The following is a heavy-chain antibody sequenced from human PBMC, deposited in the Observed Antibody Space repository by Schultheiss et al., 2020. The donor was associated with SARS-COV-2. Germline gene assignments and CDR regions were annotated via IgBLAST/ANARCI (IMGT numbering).Heavy chain of an antibody. Sequence: SQTLSLTCPVSGGSISSGGYYWSWIRQHPGKGLEWIGYIYYSGISTYNPSLKSRVTISVDKSKNQFSLKLSSVTAADTAVYYCARYDCSSTSCYQGDAFDIWGQGTMVTVSS. CDR2: IYYSGIS. CDR1: GGSISSGGYY. CDR3: ARYDCSSTSCYQGDAFDI. J-gene: IGHJ3*02. D-gene: IGHD2-2*01. V-gene: IGHV4-31*03.